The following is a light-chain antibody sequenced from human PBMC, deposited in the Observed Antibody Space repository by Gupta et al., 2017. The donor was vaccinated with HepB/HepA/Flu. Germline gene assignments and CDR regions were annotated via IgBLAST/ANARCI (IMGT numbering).Light chain of an antibody. V-gene: IGKV1-39*01. CDR3: QQSWRTPFT. CDR2: STS. Sequence: IPMTHSPSSLSASVGARVTITCRASQSIRRYLNWYQQKPGKAPKLLVHSTSILHSGVPSRFSGSGSGTDFILTIGNMQPEDLASYYCQQSWRTPFTFGPGTKVDIK. CDR1: QSIRRY. J-gene: IGKJ3*01.